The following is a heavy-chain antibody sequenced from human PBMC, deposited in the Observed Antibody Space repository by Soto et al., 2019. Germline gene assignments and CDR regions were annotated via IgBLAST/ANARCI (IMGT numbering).Heavy chain of an antibody. CDR2: IYPGDSDT. J-gene: IGHJ4*02. D-gene: IGHD6-19*01. Sequence: EVQLVQSGVEVKKPGDSLKISCKGSAYDFSSYWIAWVRQMPGKGLEWMGLIYPGDSDTRYSPSFQGQVIISADKSTSTTYLQWSGLKVSDTAVYYCARRLGAGWFTPFDHWGQGTLVTVSS. V-gene: IGHV5-51*01. CDR3: ARRLGAGWFTPFDH. CDR1: AYDFSSYW.